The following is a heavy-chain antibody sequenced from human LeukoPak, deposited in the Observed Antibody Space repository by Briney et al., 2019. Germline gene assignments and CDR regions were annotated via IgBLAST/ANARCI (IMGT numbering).Heavy chain of an antibody. CDR1: GFTFSSYS. CDR3: ARNPGDPSYGMDV. Sequence: GGSLRLSCAASGFTFSSYSMNWVRQAPGKGLEWVSSISSSSSYIYYADSVKGRFTISRDNSKNTLYLQMNSLRAEDTAVYYCARNPGDPSYGMDVWGQGTTVTVSS. CDR2: ISSSSSYI. V-gene: IGHV3-21*04. D-gene: IGHD3-10*01. J-gene: IGHJ6*02.